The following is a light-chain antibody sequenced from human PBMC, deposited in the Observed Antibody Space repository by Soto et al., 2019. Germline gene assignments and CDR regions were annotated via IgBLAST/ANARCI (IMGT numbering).Light chain of an antibody. CDR3: QQYRGT. Sequence: VMTQSASTVSVSPGERATLSCRASQSVSSNLAWYQQKPGQAPRLLIYGASTRATGIPARFSGSGSGTEFTLAISSLQSEDFAVYYCQQYRGTFGQGTKVDIK. CDR2: GAS. CDR1: QSVSSN. V-gene: IGKV3-15*01. J-gene: IGKJ1*01.